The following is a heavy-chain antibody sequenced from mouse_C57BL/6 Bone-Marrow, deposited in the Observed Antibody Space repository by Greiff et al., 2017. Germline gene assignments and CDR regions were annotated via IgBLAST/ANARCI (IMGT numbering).Heavy chain of an antibody. D-gene: IGHD2-4*01. Sequence: VQLQQSGAELVRPGTSVKMSCKASGYTFTNYWIGWAKQRPGHGLEWIGDIYPGGGYTNYNRKFKGKATLTADKSSSTAYMQFSSLTSEDSAIYYCARSGDYRWFAYWGQGTLVTVSA. CDR2: IYPGGGYT. CDR1: GYTFTNYW. CDR3: ARSGDYRWFAY. V-gene: IGHV1-63*01. J-gene: IGHJ3*01.